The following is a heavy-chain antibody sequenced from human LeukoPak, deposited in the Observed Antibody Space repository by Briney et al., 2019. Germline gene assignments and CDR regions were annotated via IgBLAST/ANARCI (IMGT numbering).Heavy chain of an antibody. D-gene: IGHD6-19*01. V-gene: IGHV3-23*01. CDR2: ISGSGDST. CDR1: GFTFSNYA. Sequence: GGSLRLSCAASGFTFSNYALNWVRQAPGKGLEWVSTISGSGDSTYYGDSVKGRFTISRDNSKNTLYLQMNSLRAEDTAVYYCASGSYSSGWYLSYWGQGTQVTVSS. J-gene: IGHJ4*02. CDR3: ASGSYSSGWYLSY.